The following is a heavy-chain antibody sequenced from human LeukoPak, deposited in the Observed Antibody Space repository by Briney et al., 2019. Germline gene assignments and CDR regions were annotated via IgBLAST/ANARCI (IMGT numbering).Heavy chain of an antibody. CDR2: ISGSGGST. J-gene: IGHJ4*02. V-gene: IGHV3-23*01. CDR3: AKVPHYYDSSGLWYFDY. Sequence: PGGSLRPSCAASGLTFSSYAMSWVRQAPGKGLEWVSAISGSGGSTYYADSVKGRFTISRDNSKNTLYLQMNSLRAEDAAVYYCAKVPHYYDSSGLWYFDYWGQGTLVTVSS. D-gene: IGHD3-22*01. CDR1: GLTFSSYA.